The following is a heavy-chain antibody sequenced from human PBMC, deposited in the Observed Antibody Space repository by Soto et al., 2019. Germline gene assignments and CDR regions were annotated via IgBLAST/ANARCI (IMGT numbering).Heavy chain of an antibody. CDR1: GVSISSYY. V-gene: IGHV4-59*01. J-gene: IGHJ6*03. CDR2: IYYSGST. CDR3: ARGSSGSYLYYYYYMDV. D-gene: IGHD3-10*01. Sequence: SETLSLTCTVSGVSISSYYWSWIRQPPGKGLEWIGYIYYSGSTNYNPSLKSRVTISVDTSKNQFSLKLSSVTAADTAVYYCARGSSGSYLYYYYYMDVWGKGTTVTVSS.